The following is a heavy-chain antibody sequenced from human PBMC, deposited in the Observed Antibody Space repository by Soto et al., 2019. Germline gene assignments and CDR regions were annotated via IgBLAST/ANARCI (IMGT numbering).Heavy chain of an antibody. CDR3: ARTHYSMDV. CDR2: IHHRGNT. CDR1: GGSFSDFH. V-gene: IGHV4-34*01. Sequence: QEQLQQWGAGLLKPSETLSLTCAVYGGSFSDFHWSWIRQPPGKGLEWIGEIHHRGNTNYNPSLRSRVTMSVDTSQNQFSLKMTSVTAADTAVYYCARTHYSMDVWDKGTTVTVSS. J-gene: IGHJ6*03.